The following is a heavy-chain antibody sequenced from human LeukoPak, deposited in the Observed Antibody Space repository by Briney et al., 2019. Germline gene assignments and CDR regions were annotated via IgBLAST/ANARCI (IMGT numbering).Heavy chain of an antibody. CDR3: ASMGTEWDY. Sequence: KPSETLSLTCTVSGGSISSYYWSWIRQPPGKGLEWIGYISYSGNTNYNPSLKSRVTISVDTSKKQFSLRLRSVTAADTAVYYCASMGTEWDYWGQGTLVTVSS. CDR1: GGSISSYY. J-gene: IGHJ4*02. V-gene: IGHV4-59*08. CDR2: ISYSGNT. D-gene: IGHD3-3*01.